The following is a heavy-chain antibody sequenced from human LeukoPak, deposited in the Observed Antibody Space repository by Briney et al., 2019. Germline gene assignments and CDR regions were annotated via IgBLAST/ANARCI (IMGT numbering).Heavy chain of an antibody. V-gene: IGHV3-9*01. CDR1: GFTFDGYA. CDR3: AKDSGSYSGYFQH. D-gene: IGHD1-26*01. J-gene: IGHJ1*01. Sequence: GRSLRLSCAASGFTFDGYAMHWVRQAPGKGLEWVSGISWNSGSIGYADSVKGRLTISRDNAKNSLYLQMNSLRAEDTALYYCAKDSGSYSGYFQHWGQGTLVTVSS. CDR2: ISWNSGSI.